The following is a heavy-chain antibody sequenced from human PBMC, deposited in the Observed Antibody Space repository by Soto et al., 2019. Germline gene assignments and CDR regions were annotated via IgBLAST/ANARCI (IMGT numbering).Heavy chain of an antibody. J-gene: IGHJ4*02. Sequence: SETLSVTCSVAGGSISSYYWSWIRKPPGKGLEWIGHIYYSGSTNHNPSLKSRVTLSIDTSKNQFSLKLSSVTAADTAVYYCARDGGYHFDSSGSFWAYWGQGTLVTVSS. CDR1: GGSISSYY. D-gene: IGHD3-22*01. V-gene: IGHV4-59*01. CDR2: IYYSGST. CDR3: ARDGGYHFDSSGSFWAY.